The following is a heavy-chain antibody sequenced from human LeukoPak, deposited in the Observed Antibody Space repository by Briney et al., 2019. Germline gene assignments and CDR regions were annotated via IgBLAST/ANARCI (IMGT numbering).Heavy chain of an antibody. D-gene: IGHD3-22*01. V-gene: IGHV3-48*03. CDR1: GFTFSSYE. CDR2: ISSSGSTI. CDR3: ARGNNYYDSSGYYYCFDY. J-gene: IGHJ4*02. Sequence: GGSLRLSCAASGFTFSSYEMNWVRQAPGKGLEWVSYISSSGSTIYYADSVKGRFTISRDNAKNSLYLQMNSLRAEDTAVYYCARGNNYYDSSGYYYCFDYWGQGTLVTVSS.